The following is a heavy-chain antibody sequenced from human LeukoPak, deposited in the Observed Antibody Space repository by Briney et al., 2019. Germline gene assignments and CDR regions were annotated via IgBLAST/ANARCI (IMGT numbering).Heavy chain of an antibody. CDR2: IYSGGST. D-gene: IGHD6-13*01. J-gene: IGHJ4*02. CDR1: GFTVSSSY. Sequence: GGSLRLSCAASGFTVSSSYMSWVRQAPGKGLEWVSVIYSGGSTYYADSVKGRFTISRDNSKNTLYLQMNSLRAEDTAVYYCARTRFSSSGEGYYFDYWGQGTLVTVSS. CDR3: ARTRFSSSGEGYYFDY. V-gene: IGHV3-53*01.